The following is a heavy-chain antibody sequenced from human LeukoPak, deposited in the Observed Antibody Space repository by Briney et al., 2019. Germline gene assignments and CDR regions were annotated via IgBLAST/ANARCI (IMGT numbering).Heavy chain of an antibody. CDR2: INPNSGGT. V-gene: IGHV1-2*06. J-gene: IGHJ4*02. CDR3: ARSSIAAASTVDY. Sequence: ASVKVSCKASGYTFTGYYMHWVRQAPGQGLEWMGRINPNSGGTNYAQKFQGRVTMTRDTSISTAYMELSRLRSDDTAVYYCARSSIAAASTVDYWGQGTLVTVSS. D-gene: IGHD6-13*01. CDR1: GYTFTGYY.